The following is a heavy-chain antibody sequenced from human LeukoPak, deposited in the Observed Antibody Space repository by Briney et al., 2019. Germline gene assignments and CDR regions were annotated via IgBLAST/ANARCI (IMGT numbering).Heavy chain of an antibody. J-gene: IGHJ4*02. CDR1: GFTFSSYG. V-gene: IGHV3-30*18. CDR3: AKDSYSGYDSTVVLGALTGY. CDR2: ISYDGSNK. Sequence: PGGSLRLSCAASGFTFSSYGMHWVRQAPGKGLEWVAVISYDGSNKYYADSVKGRFTISRDNSKNTLYLQMNSLRAEDTAVYYCAKDSYSGYDSTVVLGALTGYWGQGTLVTVSS. D-gene: IGHD5-12*01.